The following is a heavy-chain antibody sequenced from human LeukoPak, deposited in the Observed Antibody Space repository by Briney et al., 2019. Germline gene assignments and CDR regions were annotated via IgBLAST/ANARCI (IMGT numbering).Heavy chain of an antibody. J-gene: IGHJ4*02. CDR3: ARRFRFGFSFAFNY. CDR1: GYTISGSY. V-gene: IGHV1-2*02. CDR2: INPSNGIT. Sequence: ASVKVSCKGSGYTISGSYIEWMRQAPGQGLEWMGRINPSNGITRFSQKFEGRVTLTRDTSANTAYMELTRLTSDDTAVYFCARRFRFGFSFAFNYWGQGTLVTVSS. D-gene: IGHD3-16*01.